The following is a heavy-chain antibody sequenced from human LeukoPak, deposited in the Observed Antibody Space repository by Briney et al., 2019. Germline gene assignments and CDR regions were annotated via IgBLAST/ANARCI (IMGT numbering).Heavy chain of an antibody. J-gene: IGHJ4*02. V-gene: IGHV1-46*01. Sequence: ASVKVSCKASGYTFTSYYMHWVRQAPGQGHEWMGIINPSGGSTSYAQKFQGRVTMTRDTSTSTVYMELSSLRSEDTAVYYCARGVAVLLWFGELWDWGQGTLVTVSS. CDR3: ARGVAVLLWFGELWD. CDR2: INPSGGST. CDR1: GYTFTSYY. D-gene: IGHD3-10*01.